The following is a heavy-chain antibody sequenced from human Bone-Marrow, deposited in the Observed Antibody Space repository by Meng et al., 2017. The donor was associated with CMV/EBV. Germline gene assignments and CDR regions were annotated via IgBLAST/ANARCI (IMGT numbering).Heavy chain of an antibody. CDR3: AKAPTAGPDY. D-gene: IGHD6-13*01. V-gene: IGHV3-30*02. CDR1: GFTFGSSG. CDR2: IRYDGSNK. J-gene: IGHJ4*02. Sequence: GESLKISCAASGFTFGSSGMHWVRQAPGKGLEWVAFIRYDGSNKYYADSVKGRFTISRDNSKNTLYLQMNSLRAEDTAVYYCAKAPTAGPDYWGQGTLVTVSS.